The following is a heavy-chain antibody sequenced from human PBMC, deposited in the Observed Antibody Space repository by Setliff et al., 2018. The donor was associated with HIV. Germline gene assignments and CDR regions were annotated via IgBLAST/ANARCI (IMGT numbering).Heavy chain of an antibody. V-gene: IGHV3-7*01. D-gene: IGHD3-3*01. CDR3: ARPYYDFWSDYYLYWYFDL. Sequence: GGSLRLSCAASGFTSGFTFTNYWMSWVRQAPGKGLEWVANINQNGREKYYADSVKGRFTISRGNAKNSLFLQMNSLRAEDTAVYYCARPYYDFWSDYYLYWYFDLWGRGTRVTVSS. CDR1: GFTSGFTFTNYW. CDR2: INQNGREK. J-gene: IGHJ2*01.